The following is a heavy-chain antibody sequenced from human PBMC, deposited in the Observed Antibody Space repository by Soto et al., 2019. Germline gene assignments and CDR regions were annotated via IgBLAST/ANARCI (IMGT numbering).Heavy chain of an antibody. CDR3: ARESEDLTSNFDY. V-gene: IGHV3-21*01. CDR1: GFTFTRYS. CDR2: ISITTNYI. Sequence: GGSLRLSCAASGFTFTRYSMNWVRQAPGKGLEWVSSISITTNYIYYADSMKGRFTVSRDNAKNSVYLEMDSLSAEDTAVYYCARESEDLTSNFDYWGQGTLVTAPQ. J-gene: IGHJ4*02.